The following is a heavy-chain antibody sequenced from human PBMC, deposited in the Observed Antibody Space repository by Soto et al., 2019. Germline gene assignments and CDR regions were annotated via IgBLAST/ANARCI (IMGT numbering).Heavy chain of an antibody. D-gene: IGHD6-13*01. CDR3: ARDMEQLVVYYCYGLDV. Sequence: GGSLRLSCAASGFSFSNYGMHWVRQAPGKGLEWVAGISYDGSDKYSADSVKGRFSISRDNSKNTLYLQMNSLRVEDTAVYYCARDMEQLVVYYCYGLDVWGQGTTVTVSS. J-gene: IGHJ6*02. V-gene: IGHV3-33*01. CDR1: GFSFSNYG. CDR2: ISYDGSDK.